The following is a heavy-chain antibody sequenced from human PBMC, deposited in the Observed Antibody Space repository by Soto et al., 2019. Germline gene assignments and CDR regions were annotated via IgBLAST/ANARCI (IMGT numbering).Heavy chain of an antibody. Sequence: LTCTVSGGSISSYGHYWGWIRQPPGKGLEWIGSVYYSGSTYYNPSLKSRVTISVDTSKKQFSLNLSSVTAADTAVYYCASRTSRLATHYGLDVWGQGTTVTVSS. V-gene: IGHV4-39*01. CDR1: GGSISSYGHY. D-gene: IGHD6-19*01. CDR2: VYYSGST. J-gene: IGHJ6*02. CDR3: ASRTSRLATHYGLDV.